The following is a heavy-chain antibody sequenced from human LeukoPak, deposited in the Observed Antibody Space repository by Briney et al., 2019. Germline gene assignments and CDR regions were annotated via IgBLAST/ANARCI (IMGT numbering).Heavy chain of an antibody. D-gene: IGHD3-10*01. CDR2: IHYSGST. CDR3: ARVGSGSFDY. CDR1: GASITTYY. V-gene: IGHV4-59*08. J-gene: IGHJ4*02. Sequence: SETLSLTCSVSGASITTYYWSWIRQPPGKGLEWIAYIHYSGSTSYNPSLKSRLTISLDTSKNQFSLKLSSVTAADTAVYYCARVGSGSFDYWGQGTLVTVSS.